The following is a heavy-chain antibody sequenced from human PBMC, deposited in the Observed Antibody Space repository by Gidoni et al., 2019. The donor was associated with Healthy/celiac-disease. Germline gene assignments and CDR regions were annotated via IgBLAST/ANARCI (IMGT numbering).Heavy chain of an antibody. CDR2: IKQDGSEK. J-gene: IGHJ4*02. CDR3: ASAAVGYSSSI. D-gene: IGHD6-13*01. Sequence: EVQLVESGGGLVQPGGSLRLSCAASGFTFSSYWMSWVRQAPGKGLEWVANIKQDGSEKYYVDSVKGRFTISRDNAKNSLYLQMNSLRAEDTAVYYCASAAVGYSSSIWGQGTLVTVSS. V-gene: IGHV3-7*01. CDR1: GFTFSSYW.